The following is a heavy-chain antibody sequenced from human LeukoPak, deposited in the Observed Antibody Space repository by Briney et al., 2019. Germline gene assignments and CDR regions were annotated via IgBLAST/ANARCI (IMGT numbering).Heavy chain of an antibody. CDR1: GYTFTSYG. Sequence: ASVKVSCKASGYTFTSYGISWVRQAPGQGLEWMGIINPSGGSTSYAQKFQGRVTMTRDTSTSTVYMELSSLRSEDTAVYYCATYYYDSSGRDYWGQGTLVTVSS. D-gene: IGHD3-22*01. CDR2: INPSGGST. V-gene: IGHV1-46*01. J-gene: IGHJ4*02. CDR3: ATYYYDSSGRDY.